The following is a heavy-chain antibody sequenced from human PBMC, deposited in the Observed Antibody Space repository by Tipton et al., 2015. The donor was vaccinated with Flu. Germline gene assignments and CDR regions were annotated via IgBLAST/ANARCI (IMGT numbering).Heavy chain of an antibody. J-gene: IGHJ4*02. Sequence: LRLSCAASGFTFSRYAMSWVRQAPGKGLEWIGNVHQTGSGYYSPSLRSRISITVDRPKNQFSLRLRSVTTADTAVYYCARTGYSYGWQNAYFFDSWGLGALVSVSS. CDR3: ARTGYSYGWQNAYFFDS. V-gene: IGHV4-59*04. D-gene: IGHD5-18*01. CDR2: VHQTGSG. CDR1: GFTFSRYA.